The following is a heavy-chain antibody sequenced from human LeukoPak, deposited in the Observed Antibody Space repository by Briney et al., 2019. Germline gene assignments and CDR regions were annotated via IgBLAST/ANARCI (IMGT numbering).Heavy chain of an antibody. J-gene: IGHJ1*01. V-gene: IGHV3-21*01. CDR1: GFTFTNYA. Sequence: GGSLRLSCAGSGFTFTNYAMSWVRQAPGKGLEWVSSISSSSSYIYYADSVKGRFTISRDNAKNSLYLQMNSLRAEDTAVYYCATYSSLNRREFQYWGQGTLLTVSS. CDR3: ATYSSLNRREFQY. D-gene: IGHD3-22*01. CDR2: ISSSSSYI.